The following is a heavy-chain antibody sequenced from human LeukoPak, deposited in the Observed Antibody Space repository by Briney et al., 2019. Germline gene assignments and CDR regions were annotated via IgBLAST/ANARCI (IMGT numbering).Heavy chain of an antibody. Sequence: PSQTLSLTCAVSGGAISSAGFSWSWIRQPPGKGVEWIGYIYHSGSTSYNPSLKSRVTISVDLSKNQFSLKLNSVTAADTAVYYCARASTSWTGAFDIWGHGTMVTVSS. D-gene: IGHD6-13*01. J-gene: IGHJ3*02. CDR3: ARASTSWTGAFDI. V-gene: IGHV4-30-2*01. CDR2: IYHSGST. CDR1: GGAISSAGFS.